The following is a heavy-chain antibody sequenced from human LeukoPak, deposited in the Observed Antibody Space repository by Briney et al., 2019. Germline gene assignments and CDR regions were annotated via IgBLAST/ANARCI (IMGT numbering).Heavy chain of an antibody. CDR3: AREWELLIDY. CDR1: GYTFTNYY. CDR2: ISAYNGNT. Sequence: ASVKVSCKASGYTFTNYYINWVRQAPGQGLEWMGWISAYNGNTNYAQKLQGRVTMTTDTSTSTAYMELRSLRSDDTAVYYCAREWELLIDYWGQGTLVTVSS. D-gene: IGHD1-26*01. J-gene: IGHJ4*02. V-gene: IGHV1-18*01.